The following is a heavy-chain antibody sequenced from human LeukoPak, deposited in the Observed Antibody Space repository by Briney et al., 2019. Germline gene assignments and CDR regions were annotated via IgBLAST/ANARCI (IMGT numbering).Heavy chain of an antibody. V-gene: IGHV4-39*07. J-gene: IGHJ4*02. CDR3: ARYSSTWQQQGIDY. Sequence: SETLSLTCSVSRGAISSSNYYWGWIRQPPGKGLEWIGNIFYSGTIYYNPSLPSLTSRVTISVDTSKNQFSLKLSSVTAADTAVYYCARYSSTWQQQGIDYWGQGTLVTVSS. CDR1: RGAISSSNYY. D-gene: IGHD6-13*01. CDR2: IFYSGTI.